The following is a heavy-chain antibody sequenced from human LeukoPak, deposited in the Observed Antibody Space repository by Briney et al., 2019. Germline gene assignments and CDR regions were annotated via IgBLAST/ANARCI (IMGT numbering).Heavy chain of an antibody. V-gene: IGHV1-18*01. CDR2: ISTHNGNT. CDR3: ARGGRTNAADF. D-gene: IGHD3-16*01. CDR1: DYTFTSYG. J-gene: IGHJ4*02. Sequence: ASVKVSCKASDYTFTSYGITWVQQAPGQGLEWMGWISTHNGNTNYAQKLQGRVTMTTDTSTSTAYMELRSLRSDDTAVYYCARGGRTNAADFWGQGTLVTVSS.